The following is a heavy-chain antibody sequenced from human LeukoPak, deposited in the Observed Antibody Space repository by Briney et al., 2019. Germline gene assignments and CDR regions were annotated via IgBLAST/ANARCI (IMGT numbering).Heavy chain of an antibody. V-gene: IGHV3-30*04. CDR2: ISYDGSNK. Sequence: GGSLRLSCAASGFTFSSYAMHWVRQAPGKGLEWVAVISYDGSNKYYADSVKGRFTISRDNSKNTLYLQMNSLRAEDTAVYYCPSFRPDYDIFTGYEDYWNQGTVVNVSS. CDR3: PSFRPDYDIFTGYEDY. CDR1: GFTFSSYA. D-gene: IGHD3-9*01. J-gene: IGHJ4*02.